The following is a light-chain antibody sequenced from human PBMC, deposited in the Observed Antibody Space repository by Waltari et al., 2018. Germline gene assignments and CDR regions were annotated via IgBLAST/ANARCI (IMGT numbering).Light chain of an antibody. Sequence: EIVMTQSPATLSVSPGERATLSCRANQSVSSKLAWYQQKPGQAPRLLIYGASTRATGIPARFSGSGSGPEFTLTISSLQYEDFAVYYCQQYNNWPPWWTFGQGTKVEIK. J-gene: IGKJ1*01. CDR1: QSVSSK. CDR2: GAS. CDR3: QQYNNWPPWWT. V-gene: IGKV3-15*01.